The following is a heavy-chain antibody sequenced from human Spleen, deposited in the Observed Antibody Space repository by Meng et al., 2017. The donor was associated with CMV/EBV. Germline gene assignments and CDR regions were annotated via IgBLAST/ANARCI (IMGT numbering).Heavy chain of an antibody. Sequence: GGSLRLSCAASGFTVSSNYMSWVRRAPGKGLEWVSVIYSGDRTYYADSVKGRFTISRDNSKNTLYLQMNSLRAEDTAVYYCAKDLGGYFYGMDVWGQGTTVTVSS. CDR3: AKDLGGYFYGMDV. CDR2: IYSGDRT. V-gene: IGHV3-53*01. CDR1: GFTVSSNY. D-gene: IGHD3-10*01. J-gene: IGHJ6*02.